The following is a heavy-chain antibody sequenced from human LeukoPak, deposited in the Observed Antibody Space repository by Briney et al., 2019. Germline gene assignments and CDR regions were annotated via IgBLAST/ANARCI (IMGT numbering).Heavy chain of an antibody. V-gene: IGHV5-51*01. CDR1: GYSFPNYW. CDR3: ARGPYAYTSSAPLGSYNWFDP. D-gene: IGHD2-2*02. J-gene: IGHJ5*02. CDR2: IYPGDSHT. Sequence: AESLKISCKGSGYSFPNYWIGWVRQMPGKGLEWMGIIYPGDSHTRYSPSFQDQVTISVDKSISTAYLQWSSLKASDTAMYYCARGPYAYTSSAPLGSYNWFDPWGQGSLVTVSS.